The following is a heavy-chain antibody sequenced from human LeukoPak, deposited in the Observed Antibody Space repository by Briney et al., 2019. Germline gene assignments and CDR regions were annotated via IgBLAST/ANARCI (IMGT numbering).Heavy chain of an antibody. D-gene: IGHD4-17*01. J-gene: IGHJ5*02. Sequence: PSETLSLTCTVSGGSISRYYWSWIRQPPGKGLEWIGYIYYSGSTNYNPSLKSRVTISVDTSKNQFSLKLSSVTAADTAVYYCARDLGGDYTPWGQGTLVTVSS. CDR3: ARDLGGDYTP. CDR2: IYYSGST. CDR1: GGSISRYY. V-gene: IGHV4-59*01.